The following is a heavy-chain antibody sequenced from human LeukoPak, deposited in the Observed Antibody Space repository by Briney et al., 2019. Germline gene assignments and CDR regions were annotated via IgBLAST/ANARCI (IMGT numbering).Heavy chain of an antibody. J-gene: IGHJ4*02. CDR1: GFTFDDYG. CDR3: ARAPTTYYYGSGSYSLFDY. Sequence: GGSLRLSCAASGFTFDDYGMSWVRQAPGKGLEWVSGINWNGGSTGYADSVKGRFTISRDNAKNSLYLQMNSLRAEDTALYNCARAPTTYYYGSGSYSLFDYWGQGTLVTVSS. V-gene: IGHV3-20*01. D-gene: IGHD3-10*01. CDR2: INWNGGST.